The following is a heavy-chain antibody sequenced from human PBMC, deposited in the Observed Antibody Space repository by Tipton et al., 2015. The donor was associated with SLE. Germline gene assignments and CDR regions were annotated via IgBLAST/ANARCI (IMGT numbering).Heavy chain of an antibody. J-gene: IGHJ6*02. Sequence: SLRLSYAASGFTFSSYEMNWVRQAPGKGLEWVSYISSSGGTIYYADSVKCRFTISRDNGKNSLYLQMNSLRAEDTAVYYCATDYWTKWYRGAMDVWGQGTTVTVAS. CDR2: ISSSGGTI. D-gene: IGHD1/OR15-1a*01. CDR3: ATDYWTKWYRGAMDV. V-gene: IGHV3-48*03. CDR1: GFTFSSYE.